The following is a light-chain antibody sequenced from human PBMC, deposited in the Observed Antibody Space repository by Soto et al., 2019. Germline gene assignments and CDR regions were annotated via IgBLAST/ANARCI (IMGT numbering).Light chain of an antibody. CDR1: NIGSKN. CDR2: RDS. Sequence: SYELTQPLSVSVALGQTARITCGGNNIGSKNVHWYQQKPCQAPVLVIYRDSNRPSGIPERFSGSNSGNTATLTISRAQAGDEADYSCQVWDSSHVFGTGTKLTVL. CDR3: QVWDSSHV. V-gene: IGLV3-9*01. J-gene: IGLJ1*01.